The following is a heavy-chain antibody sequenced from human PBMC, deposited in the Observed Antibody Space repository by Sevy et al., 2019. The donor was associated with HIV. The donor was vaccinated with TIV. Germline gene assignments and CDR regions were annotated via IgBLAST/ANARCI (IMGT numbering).Heavy chain of an antibody. J-gene: IGHJ3*02. Sequence: ASVKVSCKASGYTFTSYYMHWVRQAPGQGLEWMGIINPSGGSTRYAQKFQGRVTMTRDTSTITVYMELSSLRSEDTAVYYCARDEGITGTTYAFDIWGQGTMVTVSS. V-gene: IGHV1-46*01. CDR2: INPSGGST. D-gene: IGHD1-20*01. CDR1: GYTFTSYY. CDR3: ARDEGITGTTYAFDI.